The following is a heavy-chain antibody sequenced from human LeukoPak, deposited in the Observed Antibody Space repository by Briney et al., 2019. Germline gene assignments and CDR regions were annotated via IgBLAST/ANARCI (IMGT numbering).Heavy chain of an antibody. CDR1: GGSFSGYY. CDR3: ARILGGPLIYCSGGSCPLGFDY. V-gene: IGHV4-34*01. D-gene: IGHD2-15*01. Sequence: PSETLSLTCAVYGGSFSGYYWSWIRQPPGKGLEWIGEINHSGSTNYNPSLKSRVTISVDTSKNQFSLKLSSVTAADTAVYYCARILGGPLIYCSGGSCPLGFDYWGQGTLVTVSS. CDR2: INHSGST. J-gene: IGHJ4*02.